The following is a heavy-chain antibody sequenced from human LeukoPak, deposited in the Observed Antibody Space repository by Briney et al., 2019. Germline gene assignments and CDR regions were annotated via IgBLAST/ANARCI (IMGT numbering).Heavy chain of an antibody. J-gene: IGHJ5*02. CDR1: GGSLSGGGYC. CDR3: ARGQDYGGKRNWFAP. V-gene: IGHV4-31*02. Sequence: SETLSLSCTVSGGSLSGGGYCWSWIRQHPGRCMEWIGYIFYNGSTFYHTSLKSRVAISVDTSKNQFSMKLSSVTAADTAVYYCARGQDYGGKRNWFAPWGQGTLVTVSS. CDR2: IFYNGST. D-gene: IGHD4-23*01.